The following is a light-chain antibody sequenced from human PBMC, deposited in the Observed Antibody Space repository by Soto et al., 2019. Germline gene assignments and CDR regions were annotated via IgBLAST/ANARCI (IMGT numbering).Light chain of an antibody. CDR2: GAS. Sequence: EIVMTQSQAPLSVSPGERATLSCRTSRNINRKLAWYQQKPGQAPRLLISGASTRATGIPARFSGSGSGTEFTLTISSLQSEVFAVYYGEEYDDYPPLIVGGENKVEIK. J-gene: IGKJ4*01. CDR1: RNINRK. CDR3: EEYDDYPPLI. V-gene: IGKV3-15*01.